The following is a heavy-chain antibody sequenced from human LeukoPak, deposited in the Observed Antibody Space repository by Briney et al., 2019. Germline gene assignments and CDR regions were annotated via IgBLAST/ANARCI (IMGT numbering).Heavy chain of an antibody. D-gene: IGHD3-3*01. J-gene: IGHJ4*02. CDR3: AREDTIFGVAH. CDR2: MNPNSGNT. Sequence: ASVKVSCKASGYTFTSYDINWVRQATGQGLEWMGWMNPNSGNTGYAQKFQGRVTITRNTSISTAYMELSSLTSEDTAVYYCAREDTIFGVAHWGQGTLVTVSS. CDR1: GYTFTSYD. V-gene: IGHV1-8*03.